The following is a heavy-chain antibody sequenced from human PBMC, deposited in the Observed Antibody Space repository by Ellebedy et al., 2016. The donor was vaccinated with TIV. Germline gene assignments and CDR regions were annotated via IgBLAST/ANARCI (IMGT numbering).Heavy chain of an antibody. J-gene: IGHJ6*02. V-gene: IGHV4-30-4*01. Sequence: MPSETLSLTCTVSGGSMIRNDHYWSWVRKPPGKGLEWIGYIYYSGPTYYNPSLKHRLTISVDTYHNQFSLKLNSVTAADTAGYYCARDASEAAVLSYYHYGMDVWGQGTTVIVSS. CDR2: IYYSGPT. CDR3: ARDASEAAVLSYYHYGMDV. D-gene: IGHD4/OR15-4a*01. CDR1: GGSMIRNDHY.